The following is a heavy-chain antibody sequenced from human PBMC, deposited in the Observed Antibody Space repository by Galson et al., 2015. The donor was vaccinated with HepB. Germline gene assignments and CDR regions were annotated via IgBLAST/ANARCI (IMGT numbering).Heavy chain of an antibody. CDR3: ARGSWYSSSSVVDY. D-gene: IGHD6-6*01. J-gene: IGHJ4*02. CDR2: ISYDGSNK. V-gene: IGHV3-30-3*01. CDR1: GFTFSSYA. Sequence: SLRLSCAASGFTFSSYAMHWVRQAPGKGLEWVAVISYDGSNKYYADSVKGRFTISRDNSKNTLYLQMNSLRAEDTAVYYCARGSWYSSSSVVDYWGQGTLVTVSS.